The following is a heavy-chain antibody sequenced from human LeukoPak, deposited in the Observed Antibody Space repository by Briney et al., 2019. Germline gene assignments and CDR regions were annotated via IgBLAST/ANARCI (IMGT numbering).Heavy chain of an antibody. V-gene: IGHV4-59*01. D-gene: IGHD4-11*01. J-gene: IGHJ4*02. CDR2: IYYSGTT. Sequence: SETLSLTGTVSGGSISSYYCSWIRQPAGKGLEWIGYIYYSGTTNYNPSLKSRVTISVDTSKNQFSLKLSSVTAADTAVYYCVKESYSRYFDYWGRGTLVTVSS. CDR1: GGSISSYY. CDR3: VKESYSRYFDY.